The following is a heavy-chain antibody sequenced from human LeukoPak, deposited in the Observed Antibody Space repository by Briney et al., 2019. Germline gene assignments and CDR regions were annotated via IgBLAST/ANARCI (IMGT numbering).Heavy chain of an antibody. D-gene: IGHD4-23*01. CDR2: IYYSGST. V-gene: IGHV4-39*07. Sequence: SETLSLTCTVSGGSISSSTYYWGWIRQPPGKGLEWIGSIYYSGSTYYNPSLKSRVTISVDTSKNQFSLKLSSVTAADTAVYYCARVEDYGGNTSFDIWGQGTMVTVSS. CDR1: GGSISSSTYY. J-gene: IGHJ3*02. CDR3: ARVEDYGGNTSFDI.